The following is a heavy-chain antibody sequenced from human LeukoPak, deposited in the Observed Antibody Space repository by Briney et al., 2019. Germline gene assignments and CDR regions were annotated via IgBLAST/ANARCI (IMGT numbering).Heavy chain of an antibody. Sequence: PGGSLRLSCAASGFTFSSYEMNWVRQAPGKGLEWVSYISSSGSTIYYADSVKGRFTISRDNAKNSLYLQMNSLRAEDTAVYYCARDLGYNWNDDNDPWGQGTLVTVSS. CDR1: GFTFSSYE. J-gene: IGHJ5*02. CDR3: ARDLGYNWNDDNDP. CDR2: ISSSGSTI. D-gene: IGHD1-20*01. V-gene: IGHV3-48*03.